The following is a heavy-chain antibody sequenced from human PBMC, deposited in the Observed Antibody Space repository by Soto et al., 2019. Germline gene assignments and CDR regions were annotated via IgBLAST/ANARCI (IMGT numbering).Heavy chain of an antibody. J-gene: IGHJ4*02. V-gene: IGHV3-33*01. D-gene: IGHD3-16*01. CDR1: GFTFSSNG. Sequence: QVQLVESGGGVVQPGRSLRLSCAASGFTFSSNGMHWVRQAPGKGLEWVALIWYDGSNKNYADSVKGRFTISRDNSKNTLYLQMHSRSAVDTAVDCCARDVNASCDVGLDYWGQGTLVTVSS. CDR2: IWYDGSNK. CDR3: ARDVNASCDVGLDY.